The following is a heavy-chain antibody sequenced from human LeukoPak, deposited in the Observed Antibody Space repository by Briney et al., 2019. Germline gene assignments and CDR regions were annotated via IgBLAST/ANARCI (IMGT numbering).Heavy chain of an antibody. V-gene: IGHV3-23*01. CDR3: APAPGSSGWSNYFYYGMAV. Sequence: GGSPRLSCAASGLTVRSYAMTWVRQAPGQGLEWVSGIGGGGSSTYYADSVKGRFTVSRDIPKTRLYLQLNSLRAEDTAVYYFAPAPGSSGWSNYFYYGMAVWGQGTTVIVSS. CDR2: IGGGGSST. CDR1: GLTVRSYA. D-gene: IGHD6-19*01. J-gene: IGHJ6*02.